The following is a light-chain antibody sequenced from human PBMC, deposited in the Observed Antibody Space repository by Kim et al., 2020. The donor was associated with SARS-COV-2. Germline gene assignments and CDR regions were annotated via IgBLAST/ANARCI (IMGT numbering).Light chain of an antibody. CDR2: GAS. CDR3: QQYGSSPRT. Sequence: SPGGRATPSCRASQSISSNYLAWYQQKPGQAPRLLIYGASSRATGIPDRFSGSGSGTDFTLTISRLEPEDFAVYYCQQYGSSPRTFGQGTKVEIK. J-gene: IGKJ1*01. CDR1: QSISSNY. V-gene: IGKV3-20*01.